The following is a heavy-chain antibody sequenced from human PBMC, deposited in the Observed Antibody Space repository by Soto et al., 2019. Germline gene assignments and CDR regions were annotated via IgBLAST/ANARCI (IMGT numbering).Heavy chain of an antibody. CDR3: ARCIQQDYYYGMDV. V-gene: IGHV1-18*01. CDR2: ISADNGNT. D-gene: IGHD5-18*01. CDR1: GYTFYSHS. J-gene: IGHJ6*02. Sequence: QAQLVQSGAEVKKPGASVKVSCKASGYTFYSHSISWVRQAPGQGLEWMGRISADNGNTKYAQKFRGRVTMTTDTATSTVYMALSNLRSDDTAVYYCARCIQQDYYYGMDVWGQGTTVTVSS.